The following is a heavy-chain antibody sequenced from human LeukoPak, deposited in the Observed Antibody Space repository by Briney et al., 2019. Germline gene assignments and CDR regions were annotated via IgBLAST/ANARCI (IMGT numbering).Heavy chain of an antibody. Sequence: GGSLRLSCAASGFTFSSYAMHWVRQAPGKGLEWVAVISYDGSNKYYADSVKGRFTISRDNSKNTLYPQMNSLRAEDTAVYYCARGSRKTSYYYYMDVWGKGTTVTVSS. CDR3: ARGSRKTSYYYYMDV. V-gene: IGHV3-30*01. CDR2: ISYDGSNK. J-gene: IGHJ6*03. CDR1: GFTFSSYA.